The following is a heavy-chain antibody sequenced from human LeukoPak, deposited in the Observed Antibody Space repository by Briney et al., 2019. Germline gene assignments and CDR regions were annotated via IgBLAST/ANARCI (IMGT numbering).Heavy chain of an antibody. CDR3: AREKKIFGVVGYMDV. D-gene: IGHD3-3*01. CDR1: EGTFSSYA. J-gene: IGHJ6*03. CDR2: IIPIFGTA. Sequence: SVTVSCKASEGTFSSYAISWVRQAPGQGLEWMGGIIPIFGTANYAQKFQGRVTITTDESTSTAYMELSSLRSEDTAVYYCAREKKIFGVVGYMDVWGKGTTVTVSS. V-gene: IGHV1-69*05.